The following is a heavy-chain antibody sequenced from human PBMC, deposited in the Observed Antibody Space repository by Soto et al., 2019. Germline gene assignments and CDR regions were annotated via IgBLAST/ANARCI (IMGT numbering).Heavy chain of an antibody. D-gene: IGHD5-18*01. CDR2: IYYSGST. CDR1: GGSISSYY. V-gene: IGHV4-59*08. Sequence: SETLSLTCTVSGGSISSYYWSWIRQPPGKGLEWIGYIYYSGSTNYNPSLKSRVTISVDTSKNKFSRILSSVTAADTAVYYCARHHSYGYAFDIWGQGTMVTVSS. CDR3: ARHHSYGYAFDI. J-gene: IGHJ3*02.